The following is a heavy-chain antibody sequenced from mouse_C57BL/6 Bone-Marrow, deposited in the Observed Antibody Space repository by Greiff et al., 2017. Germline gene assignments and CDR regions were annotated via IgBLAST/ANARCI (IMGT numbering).Heavy chain of an antibody. V-gene: IGHV1-84*01. CDR3: AREEGYYGSGYVFWYFDV. Sequence: QVQLQQSGPELVKPGASVKISCKASGYTFTDYYINWVKQRPGQGLEWIGWIYPGSGNTKYNEKFKGKATLTVDTSSSTAYMQLSSLTSEDSAVYFCAREEGYYGSGYVFWYFDVWGTGTTVTVSS. J-gene: IGHJ1*03. CDR2: IYPGSGNT. D-gene: IGHD1-1*01. CDR1: GYTFTDYY.